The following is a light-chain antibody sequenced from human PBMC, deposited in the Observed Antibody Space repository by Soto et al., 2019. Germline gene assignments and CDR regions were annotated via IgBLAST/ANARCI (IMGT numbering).Light chain of an antibody. V-gene: IGKV3D-20*02. J-gene: IGKJ4*01. CDR1: QSVSSSY. CDR2: DAS. CDR3: QQRSNWPLT. Sequence: EIVMTQSPATLSVSPGETATLSCRASQSVSSSYLAWYQQKPGLAPRLLIYDASNRATGIPARFSGSGSGTDFTLTISSLEPDDFAVYYCQQRSNWPLTFGGGTKVDIK.